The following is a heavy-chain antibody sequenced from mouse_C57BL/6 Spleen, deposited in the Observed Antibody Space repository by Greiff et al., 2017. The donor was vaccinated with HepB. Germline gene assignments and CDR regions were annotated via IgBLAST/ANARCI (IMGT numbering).Heavy chain of an antibody. CDR2: INPYNGGT. CDR3: AREAYDGHAMDY. CDR1: GYTFTDYY. J-gene: IGHJ4*01. Sequence: EVKLQQSGPVLVKPGASVKMSCKASGYTFTDYYMNWVKQSHGKSLEWIGVINPYNGGTSYNQKFKGKATLTVDKSSSTAYMELNSLTSEDSAVYYCAREAYDGHAMDYWGQGTSVTVSS. V-gene: IGHV1-19*01. D-gene: IGHD2-3*01.